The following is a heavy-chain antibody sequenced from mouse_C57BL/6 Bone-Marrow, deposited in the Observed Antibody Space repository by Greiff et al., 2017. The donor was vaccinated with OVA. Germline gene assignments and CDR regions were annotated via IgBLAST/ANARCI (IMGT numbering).Heavy chain of an antibody. CDR3: ERWLYCCYLRASGY. J-gene: IGHJ2*01. D-gene: IGHD5-1*01. Sequence: QVQLQQSGAELARPGASVKLSCKASGYTFTSYGISWVKQRTGQGLEWIGEIYPRSGNTYYNEKFKGKATLTADKSSSTAYMELRSLTSEDSAVYFCERWLYCCYLRASGYWGQGTTLTVSS. CDR1: GYTFTSYG. V-gene: IGHV1-81*01. CDR2: IYPRSGNT.